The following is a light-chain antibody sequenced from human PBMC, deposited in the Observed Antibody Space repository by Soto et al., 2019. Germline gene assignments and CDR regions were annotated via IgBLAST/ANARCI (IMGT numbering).Light chain of an antibody. V-gene: IGKV3-20*01. J-gene: IGKJ1*01. CDR1: QRFXSHY. CDR3: QQYGRTPQT. Sequence: DIVLTQCPGTLSLSPGERATLSCRASQRFXSHYLAWYQQKPGQSPGLLXDYTSTSASGGPDRLSGSGSGKEFTLTISRLEPDDFSAYDCQQYGRTPQTVGQGTKVDIK. CDR2: YTS.